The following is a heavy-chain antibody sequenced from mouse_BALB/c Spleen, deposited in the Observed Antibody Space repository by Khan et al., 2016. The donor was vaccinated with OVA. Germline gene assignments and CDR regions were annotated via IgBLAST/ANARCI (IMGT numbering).Heavy chain of an antibody. CDR1: GFNIKDYY. D-gene: IGHD2-3*01. J-gene: IGHJ3*01. V-gene: IGHV14-4*02. Sequence: VQLQQAGAELVRSGASVKLSCTGSGFNIKDYYMHWVKQRPEQGLEWIGWIDPENGDTEYAPQFQDKATMTADTSSNTAYLQLSSLTSEDTAVYDGNTGDGYSAWFAYWGQGTLVTVSA. CDR2: IDPENGDT. CDR3: NTGDGYSAWFAY.